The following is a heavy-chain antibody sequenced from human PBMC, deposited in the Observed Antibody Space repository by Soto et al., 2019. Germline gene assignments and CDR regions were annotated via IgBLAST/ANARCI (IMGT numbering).Heavy chain of an antibody. Sequence: GASVKVSCKASGYTFTSYGISWVRQAPGQGLEWMGWISAHNGNTNYAQKLQGRVTMTTDTSTSTAYMELRSLRSDDTAVYYCARDGKDIVLMVYAIPQNMDVWGQGTTVTVSS. CDR1: GYTFTSYG. CDR3: ARDGKDIVLMVYAIPQNMDV. J-gene: IGHJ6*02. V-gene: IGHV1-18*01. CDR2: ISAHNGNT. D-gene: IGHD2-8*01.